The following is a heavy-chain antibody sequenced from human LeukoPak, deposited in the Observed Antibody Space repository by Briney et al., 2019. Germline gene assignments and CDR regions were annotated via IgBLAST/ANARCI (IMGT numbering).Heavy chain of an antibody. J-gene: IGHJ3*02. D-gene: IGHD5-24*01. V-gene: IGHV1-3*01. Sequence: EASVKVSCKASGYTFTSYGISWVRQAPGQRLEWMGWINAGNGNTKYSQKFQGRVTITRDTSASTAYMELSSLRSEDTAVYYCARDWGWLQSYAFDIWGQGTMVTVSS. CDR1: GYTFTSYG. CDR3: ARDWGWLQSYAFDI. CDR2: INAGNGNT.